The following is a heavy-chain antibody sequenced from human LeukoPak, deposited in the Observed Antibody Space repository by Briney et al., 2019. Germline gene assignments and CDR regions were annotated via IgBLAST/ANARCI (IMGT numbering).Heavy chain of an antibody. J-gene: IGHJ4*02. Sequence: GASVKVSCKAPGYNSADYYIHWVRQAPGQGLELMGWIKPDSGGTDYAQRFHGRVTMTRDTSISTAYMEVSGLRSDDTAVYYCARDQRRLPSLRLGETSTDYWGQGTLVTVSS. V-gene: IGHV1-2*02. CDR2: IKPDSGGT. CDR3: ARDQRRLPSLRLGETSTDY. D-gene: IGHD3-16*01. CDR1: GYNSADYY.